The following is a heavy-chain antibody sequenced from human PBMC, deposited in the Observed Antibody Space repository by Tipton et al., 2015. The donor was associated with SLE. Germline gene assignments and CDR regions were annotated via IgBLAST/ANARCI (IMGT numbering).Heavy chain of an antibody. CDR3: ARGGKWRVGATRGYYAMDV. Sequence: SLRLSCAASGFTFSSYEMNWVRQAPGKGLEWVSYISSSGSTIYYADSVRGRSTISRDNAKNSLFLQMNSLRAEDTAVYYCARGGKWRVGATRGYYAMDVWGQGTTVTVSS. CDR2: ISSSGSTI. CDR1: GFTFSSYE. J-gene: IGHJ6*02. D-gene: IGHD1-26*01. V-gene: IGHV3-48*03.